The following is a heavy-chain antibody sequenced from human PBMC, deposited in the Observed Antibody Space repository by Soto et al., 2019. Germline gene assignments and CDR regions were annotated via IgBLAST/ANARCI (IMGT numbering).Heavy chain of an antibody. CDR1: RYTSINYG. CDR2: ISAYRGHT. CDR3: VIDGDQWDQRYCVN. D-gene: IGHD1-26*01. J-gene: IGHJ4*02. Sequence: ASVKVSCKASRYTSINYGISWVRQAPGQGLEWMGWISAYRGHTNYAPRFRDRVTMTTDTFTSTVYMELRNLRSDDTAVYYCVIDGDQWDQRYCVNWGQGTLVNVFS. V-gene: IGHV1-18*01.